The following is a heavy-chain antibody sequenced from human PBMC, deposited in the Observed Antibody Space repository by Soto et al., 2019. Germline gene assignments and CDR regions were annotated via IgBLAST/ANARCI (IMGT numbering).Heavy chain of an antibody. Sequence: QMQLVQSGAEVKKTGSSVKVSCKASGYTFTYRYLHWVRHAPGQALEWMGWITPFNGNTNYAQKFQGRVHITRDRSMSTAYMELSSLRSEDTAMYYCARGGSGTGYYYGMDVWGQGTTVTVSS. D-gene: IGHD3-10*01. CDR3: ARGGSGTGYYYGMDV. CDR2: ITPFNGNT. V-gene: IGHV1-45*02. CDR1: GYTFTYRY. J-gene: IGHJ6*02.